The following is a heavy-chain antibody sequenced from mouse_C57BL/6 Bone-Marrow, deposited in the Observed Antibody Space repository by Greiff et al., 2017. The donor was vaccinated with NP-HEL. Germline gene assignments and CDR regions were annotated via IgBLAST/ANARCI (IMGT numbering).Heavy chain of an antibody. CDR2: IDPENGGT. CDR3: TTGLLPKDY. CDR1: GFNITDDY. Sequence: EVQLQQSGAELVRPGASVKLSCTASGFNITDDYMHWVKQRPEQGLEWIGWIDPENGGTEYVSKFKGTATITADTSSNTAYLQLSRLTSEDSAVSYGTTGLLPKDYWGQGTSGTVSS. D-gene: IGHD3-1*01. J-gene: IGHJ4*01. V-gene: IGHV14-4*01.